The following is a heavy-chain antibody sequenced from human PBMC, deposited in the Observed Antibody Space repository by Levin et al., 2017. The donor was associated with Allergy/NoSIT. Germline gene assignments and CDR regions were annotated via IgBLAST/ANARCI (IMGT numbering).Heavy chain of an antibody. CDR2: ISWNSGSI. CDR3: AKDIGAHITGTLTPGMDV. D-gene: IGHD1-20*01. J-gene: IGHJ6*02. Sequence: SLKISCAASGFTFDDYAMHWVRQAPGKGLEWVSGISWNSGSIGYADSVKGRFTISRDNAKNSLYLQMNSLRAEDTALYYCAKDIGAHITGTLTPGMDVWGQGTTVTVSS. V-gene: IGHV3-9*01. CDR1: GFTFDDYA.